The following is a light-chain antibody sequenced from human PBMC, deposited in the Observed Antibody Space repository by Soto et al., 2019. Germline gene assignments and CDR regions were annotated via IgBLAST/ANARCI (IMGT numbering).Light chain of an antibody. CDR2: DAS. J-gene: IGKJ1*01. Sequence: DIQMTQSPSTLSASVGDRVSITCRASQRVNTCLAWYQQKPGKAPTLLIYDASSLQSGVPSRFSGSGSGTDFTLTISSLQPEDFATYYCQQSYSTPQTFGQGTKV. CDR1: QRVNTC. V-gene: IGKV1-39*01. CDR3: QQSYSTPQT.